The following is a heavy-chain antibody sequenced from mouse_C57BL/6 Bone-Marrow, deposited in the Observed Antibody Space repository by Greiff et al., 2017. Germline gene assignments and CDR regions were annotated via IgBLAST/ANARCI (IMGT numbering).Heavy chain of an antibody. V-gene: IGHV1-81*01. Sequence: QVQLQQSGAELARPGASVKLSCKASGYTFTSSGISWVKQRTGQGLEWIGEIYPRSGNTYYNEKFKGKATLTADKSPSTAYMELRSLTSEDSAVYFCARPGVVPYGAWFAYWGQGTLVTVSA. J-gene: IGHJ3*01. CDR3: ARPGVVPYGAWFAY. D-gene: IGHD1-1*01. CDR1: GYTFTSSG. CDR2: IYPRSGNT.